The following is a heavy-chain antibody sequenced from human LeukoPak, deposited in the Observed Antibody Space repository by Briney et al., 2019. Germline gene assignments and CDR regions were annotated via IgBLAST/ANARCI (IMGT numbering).Heavy chain of an antibody. CDR1: GYSISSGYY. V-gene: IGHV4-38-2*02. J-gene: IGHJ5*02. CDR2: IYHGGDT. D-gene: IGHD2-15*01. CDR3: ARAPRGSGGRFDP. Sequence: SETLSLTRTVSGYSISSGYYWGWIRQPPGKGLEWIGSIYHGGDTYFNPSLKSRVTMSLDTSNNQFSLRLSSVTAADTALYYCARAPRGSGGRFDPWGQGTLVTVSS.